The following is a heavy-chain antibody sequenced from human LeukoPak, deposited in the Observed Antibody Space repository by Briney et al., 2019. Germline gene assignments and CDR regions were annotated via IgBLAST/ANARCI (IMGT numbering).Heavy chain of an antibody. CDR3: ASTRPR. Sequence: PSETLYLTCTVSGYSISSGYYWGWIRQPPGKGLEWIGSIYHSGSTYYNPSLKSRVTISVDTSKNQFSLKLSSVTAADTAVYYCASTRPRWGQGTLVTVSS. CDR2: IYHSGST. J-gene: IGHJ4*02. V-gene: IGHV4-38-2*02. D-gene: IGHD6-6*01. CDR1: GYSISSGYY.